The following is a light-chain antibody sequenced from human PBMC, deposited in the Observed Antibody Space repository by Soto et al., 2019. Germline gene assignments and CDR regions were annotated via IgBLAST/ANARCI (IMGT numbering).Light chain of an antibody. CDR3: QHYDSLPIT. J-gene: IGKJ5*01. V-gene: IGKV3-20*01. Sequence: EIVLTQSPGTLSLSPGERATLSCRASQSVSSSYLAWYQQKPGQPPRLLIYGASSRATGIPDRFSRSGSGTDFTLTISRLEPEDFAVFDCQHYDSLPITFGQGTRLEIK. CDR2: GAS. CDR1: QSVSSSY.